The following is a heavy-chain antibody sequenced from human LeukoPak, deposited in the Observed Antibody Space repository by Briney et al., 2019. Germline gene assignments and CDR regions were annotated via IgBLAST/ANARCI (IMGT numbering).Heavy chain of an antibody. J-gene: IGHJ2*01. D-gene: IGHD1-26*01. CDR2: IYYSGST. CDR3: ARVPLYSGSFFDL. CDR1: GDSINWNY. Sequence: SETLSLTCTVSGDSINWNYWNWIRQSPGKGLEWIGYIYYSGSTYYNPSLKSRVTISVDTSKNQFSLKLSSVTAADTAVYYCARVPLYSGSFFDLWGRGTLVTVSS. V-gene: IGHV4-59*06.